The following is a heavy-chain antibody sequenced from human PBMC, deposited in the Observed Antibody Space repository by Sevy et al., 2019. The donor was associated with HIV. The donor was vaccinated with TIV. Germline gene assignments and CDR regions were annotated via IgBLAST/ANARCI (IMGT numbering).Heavy chain of an antibody. CDR3: AREGVAGTTIVSGMDV. D-gene: IGHD1-1*01. J-gene: IGHJ6*02. Sequence: GGSLRLSCAASGFTFSSYSMNWVRQAPGKGPEWVSYISSSSSTIYYADSVKGRFTISRDNAKNSLYLQMNSLRDEDTAVYYCAREGVAGTTIVSGMDVWGQGTTVTVSS. CDR1: GFTFSSYS. CDR2: ISSSSSTI. V-gene: IGHV3-48*02.